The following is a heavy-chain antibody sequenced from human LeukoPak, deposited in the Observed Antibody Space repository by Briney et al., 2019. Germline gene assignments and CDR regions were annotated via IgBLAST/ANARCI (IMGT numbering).Heavy chain of an antibody. CDR2: ISYDGSNK. CDR3: ARDVGGYNFFDY. J-gene: IGHJ4*02. CDR1: GFTFSNYA. V-gene: IGHV3-30-3*01. D-gene: IGHD5-24*01. Sequence: GGSLRLSCAASGFTFSNYAMTWVRQAPGKGLEWVAVISYDGSNKYYADSVKGRFTISRDNSKNTLYLQMNSLRAEDTAVYYCARDVGGYNFFDYWGQGTLVTVSS.